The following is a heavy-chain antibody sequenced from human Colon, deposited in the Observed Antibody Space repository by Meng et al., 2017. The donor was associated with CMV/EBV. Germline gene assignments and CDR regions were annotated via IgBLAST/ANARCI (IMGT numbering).Heavy chain of an antibody. D-gene: IGHD2-15*01. Sequence: ASICSVRHSCCLIPPPPWKGLEWLAILYLAGPPSSPPSLTSLVTISLAASKSHFSLRLSSVTATATAVYYCARHSGYYFNTLYYLDSWGQGTLVTVSS. CDR1: ASICSVRHS. J-gene: IGHJ4*02. CDR3: ARHSGYYFNTLYYLDS. V-gene: IGHV4-30-2*03. CDR2: LYLAGPP.